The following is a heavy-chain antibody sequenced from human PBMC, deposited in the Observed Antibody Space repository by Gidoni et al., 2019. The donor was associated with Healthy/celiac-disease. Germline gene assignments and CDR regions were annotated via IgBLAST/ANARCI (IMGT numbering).Heavy chain of an antibody. CDR2: ISSSSSYI. Sequence: EVQLVESGGGLVKTGGSLRLSCAASGFTFSSYSMNWVRQAPGKGLEWVSSISSSSSYIYYADSVKGRFTISRDNAKNSLYLQMNSLRAEDTAVYYCARDVYGGKPANFDYWGQGTLVTVSS. D-gene: IGHD2-15*01. CDR3: ARDVYGGKPANFDY. CDR1: GFTFSSYS. J-gene: IGHJ4*02. V-gene: IGHV3-21*01.